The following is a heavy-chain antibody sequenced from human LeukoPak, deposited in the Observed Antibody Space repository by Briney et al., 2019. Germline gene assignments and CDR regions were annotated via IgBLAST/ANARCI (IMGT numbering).Heavy chain of an antibody. Sequence: SETLSLTCAVSTYSISSDYHWAWIRQPPGKGLEWFGSIYHSGRTYYNPAHRTRVTILVDTSKNHFSLRLSSVTASDTAVYFCARHVSGNLWYFDDWGQGTLVTVSS. CDR1: TYSISSDYH. V-gene: IGHV4-38-2*01. D-gene: IGHD1-26*01. J-gene: IGHJ4*02. CDR3: ARHVSGNLWYFDD. CDR2: IYHSGRT.